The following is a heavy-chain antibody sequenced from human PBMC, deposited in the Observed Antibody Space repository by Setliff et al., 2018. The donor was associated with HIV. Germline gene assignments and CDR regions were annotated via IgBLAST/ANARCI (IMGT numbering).Heavy chain of an antibody. Sequence: ASVKVSCKASGFSFDDYYIHWVRQAPGQGLEWMGCVIPNSGKTYYAQEFQGRVTMTSDTSINTAYMEVSWLTSDDTAIYYCARDLAYCSGGSCYRPFIYYFYYMDVWGKGATVTVS. J-gene: IGHJ6*03. CDR1: GFSFDDYY. V-gene: IGHV1-2*02. CDR3: ARDLAYCSGGSCYRPFIYYFYYMDV. D-gene: IGHD2-15*01. CDR2: VIPNSGKT.